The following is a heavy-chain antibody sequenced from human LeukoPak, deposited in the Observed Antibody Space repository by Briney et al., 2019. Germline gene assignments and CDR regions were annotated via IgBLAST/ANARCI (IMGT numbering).Heavy chain of an antibody. J-gene: IGHJ4*02. V-gene: IGHV1-18*01. D-gene: IGHD3-22*01. CDR2: MSAYNGKR. Sequence: ASVKVSCKASGYTFTSYGISWVRQAGGQGGEWMGWMSAYNGKRNYAKKLQGRVTMTKEKSRRTAYMELRRVRCEDRAGYYCARDTYDSSCYYLVRGDYWGQATLVTVSS. CDR3: ARDTYDSSCYYLVRGDY. CDR1: GYTFTSYG.